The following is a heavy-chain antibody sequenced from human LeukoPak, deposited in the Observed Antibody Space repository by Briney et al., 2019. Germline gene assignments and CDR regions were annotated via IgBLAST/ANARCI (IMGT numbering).Heavy chain of an antibody. CDR1: GYTFTSYG. CDR2: IIPIFGTA. V-gene: IGHV1-69*06. J-gene: IGHJ6*03. CDR3: ARGADCSGGSCYWGHYYYYYMDV. Sequence: SVKVSCKASGYTFTSYGISWVRQAPGQGLEWMGGIIPIFGTANYAQKFQGRVTITADKSTSTAYMELSSLRSEDTAVYYCARGADCSGGSCYWGHYYYYYMDVWGQGTLVTVSS. D-gene: IGHD2-15*01.